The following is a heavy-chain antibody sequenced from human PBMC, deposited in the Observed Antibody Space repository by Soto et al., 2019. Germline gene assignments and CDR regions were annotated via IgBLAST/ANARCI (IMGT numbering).Heavy chain of an antibody. J-gene: IGHJ5*02. V-gene: IGHV4-39*01. CDR3: ASPKIAFYNWFDP. Sequence: QLQLQESGPGLVRPSETLSLTCTVSGGSISSSSYYWGWIRQPPGKGLEWIGSIFYSGSTYYNPSLNSRVTISVDTSKNQFSLKLSSVTAADTAVYYCASPKIAFYNWFDPWGQGTLVTVSS. CDR1: GGSISSSSYY. CDR2: IFYSGST. D-gene: IGHD3-3*02.